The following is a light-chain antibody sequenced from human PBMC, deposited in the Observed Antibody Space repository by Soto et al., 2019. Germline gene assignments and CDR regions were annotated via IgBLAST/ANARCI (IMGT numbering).Light chain of an antibody. CDR1: QNIAYF. V-gene: IGKV1-39*01. CDR2: AAS. Sequence: DIHMTQSPASLSASVGDRVTISCRASQNIAYFLSWYHQQAGKAPKLLIYAASSLQSGVPSRFSCSGAGTDFTLIISSLRRVESAAYECQQCDSGLHMYTFGHGTKLEI. J-gene: IGKJ2*01. CDR3: QQCDSGLHMYT.